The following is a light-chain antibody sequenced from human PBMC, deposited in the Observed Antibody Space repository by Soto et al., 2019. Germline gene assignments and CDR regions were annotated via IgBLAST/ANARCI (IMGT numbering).Light chain of an antibody. Sequence: IVMTQSPASLSVSPGERATPSCRASQGVSTDVAWYQQKPGQAPRLLVYGASARATGIPARFSCSGSGTEFTLTISSLQSDDIAVYYCQQYSNWLWTVGQGTKLDIK. V-gene: IGKV3-15*01. CDR2: GAS. J-gene: IGKJ1*01. CDR3: QQYSNWLWT. CDR1: QGVSTD.